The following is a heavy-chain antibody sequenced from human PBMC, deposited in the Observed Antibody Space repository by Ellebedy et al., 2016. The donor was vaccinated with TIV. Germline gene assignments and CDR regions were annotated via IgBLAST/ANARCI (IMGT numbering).Heavy chain of an antibody. CDR1: GYTFTNYG. CDR3: TRDWPYYDSGTVKGWFDA. Sequence: AASVKVSCKASGYTFTNYGITWVRQAPGQGLEWMGWISAHNGNTIYAQKFQGRVTMTTDTPTSTAYMEMRSLRSDDTAQFSCTRDWPYYDSGTVKGWFDAWGQGTLVTVSS. V-gene: IGHV1-18*04. D-gene: IGHD3-16*01. J-gene: IGHJ5*02. CDR2: ISAHNGNT.